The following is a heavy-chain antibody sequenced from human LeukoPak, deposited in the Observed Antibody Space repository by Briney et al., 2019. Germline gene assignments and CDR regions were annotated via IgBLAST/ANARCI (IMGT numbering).Heavy chain of an antibody. Sequence: PSETLSLTCTVSGGSISSYYWSWIRQPPGKGLEWIGYIYYSGSTNYNPSLKSRVTISVDTSKNQFSLKLNSVTAADTAVYYCARQYGDWSQFPYYFDYWGQGTLVTVSS. CDR1: GGSISSYY. J-gene: IGHJ4*02. CDR2: IYYSGST. D-gene: IGHD3-9*01. V-gene: IGHV4-59*01. CDR3: ARQYGDWSQFPYYFDY.